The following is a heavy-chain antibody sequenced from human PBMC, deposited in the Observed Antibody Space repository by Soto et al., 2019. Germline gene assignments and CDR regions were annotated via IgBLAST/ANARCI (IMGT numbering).Heavy chain of an antibody. D-gene: IGHD2-15*01. CDR2: INHSGST. CDR1: GGSFSGYY. CDR3: ARGKGWQPQYFQH. Sequence: PSETLSLTCAVYGGSFSGYYWSWIRQPPGKGLEWIGEINHSGSTNYNPSLKSRVTISVDTSKNQFSLKLSSVTAADTAVYYCARGKGWQPQYFQHWGQGTLVTVSS. J-gene: IGHJ1*01. V-gene: IGHV4-34*01.